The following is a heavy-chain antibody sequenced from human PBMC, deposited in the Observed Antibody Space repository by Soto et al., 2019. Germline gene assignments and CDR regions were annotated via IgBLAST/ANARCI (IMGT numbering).Heavy chain of an antibody. CDR3: AREAMYYVDY. Sequence: VQLVQSGDEVKKPGSSVKVSCKTSGFTFPNYAISWVRQAPGQGLEWMGGSIPSFGTARYAQKFQGRVTIAADASTSTAYMELSILASADTAVYYCAREAMYYVDYWGQGTLVAVSS. V-gene: IGHV1-69*01. CDR2: SIPSFGTA. J-gene: IGHJ4*02. CDR1: GFTFPNYA.